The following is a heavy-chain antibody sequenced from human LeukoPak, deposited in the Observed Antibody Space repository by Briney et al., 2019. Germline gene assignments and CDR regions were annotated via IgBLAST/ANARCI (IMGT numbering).Heavy chain of an antibody. D-gene: IGHD3/OR15-3a*01. J-gene: IGHJ4*02. Sequence: GGSLRLSCSASGYTLSSHAMHWVRQAPGKALEYVSAISYNGGSTYYANSVKDRFTISRDNSKNTLYLQMSSLRPEDTAVFYCVRRTGNYFDYWGQGTLVTVSS. V-gene: IGHV3-64D*09. CDR1: GYTLSSHA. CDR2: ISYNGGST. CDR3: VRRTGNYFDY.